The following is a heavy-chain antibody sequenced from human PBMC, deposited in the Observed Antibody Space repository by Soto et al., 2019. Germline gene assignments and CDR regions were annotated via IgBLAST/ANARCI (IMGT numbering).Heavy chain of an antibody. D-gene: IGHD2-8*02. Sequence: EVQLVQSGAEVKKPGESLKISCKASGYSFSQYWIAWVRQMSGKGLEWMGSIHPGDAETTYSPSFLGQVTISADETISTAYLQSSSLKASDSAIYYCARLRRPAVGVLYFDDWGQGTLVAVSS. J-gene: IGHJ4*02. CDR3: ARLRRPAVGVLYFDD. CDR1: GYSFSQYW. V-gene: IGHV5-51*03. CDR2: IHPGDAET.